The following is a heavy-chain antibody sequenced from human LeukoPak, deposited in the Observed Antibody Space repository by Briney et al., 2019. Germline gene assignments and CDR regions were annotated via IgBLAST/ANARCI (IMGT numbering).Heavy chain of an antibody. CDR3: AKDWIQFNRVFDCFDS. J-gene: IGHJ4*02. Sequence: GGSLRLSCAASGFTFSSHWMHWVRQVPGKGLVWVSLSSDGSITTYADSVKGRFTISRDNSKNTVNLQMNRLRVEDTAIYYCAKDWIQFNRVFDCFDSWGQGTLVTVSS. CDR1: GFTFSSHW. CDR2: SSDGSIT. V-gene: IGHV3-74*01. D-gene: IGHD5-18*01.